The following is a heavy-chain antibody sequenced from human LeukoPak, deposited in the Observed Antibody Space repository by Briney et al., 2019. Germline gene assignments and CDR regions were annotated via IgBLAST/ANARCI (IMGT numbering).Heavy chain of an antibody. CDR1: GYTFTNYF. V-gene: IGHV1-46*01. D-gene: IGHD3-10*01. CDR2: INPRGGST. Sequence: ASVKVSCKASGYTFTNYFMHWVRQAPGQGLEWMGIINPRGGSTGYAQKFQGRITMTTDMSTRTVYMELSSLESEDTAVYYCARGVGVRGVFFDYWGQGTLVTVSS. CDR3: ARGVGVRGVFFDY. J-gene: IGHJ4*02.